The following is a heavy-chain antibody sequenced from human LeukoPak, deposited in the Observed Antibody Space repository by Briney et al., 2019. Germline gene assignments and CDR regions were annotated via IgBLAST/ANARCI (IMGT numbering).Heavy chain of an antibody. CDR2: IYYSGYI. CDR1: GGSISSTSYY. Sequence: SETLSLTCTVSGGSISSTSYYWGWIRQPPGKGLEWLGTIYYSGYIYSNPSLKSRVTISVDTSKNHFSLRLSSVTAADTAVYYCARQTSVDTTSSFDYWGQGTLVTVSS. CDR3: ARQTSVDTTSSFDY. D-gene: IGHD5-18*01. J-gene: IGHJ4*02. V-gene: IGHV4-39*01.